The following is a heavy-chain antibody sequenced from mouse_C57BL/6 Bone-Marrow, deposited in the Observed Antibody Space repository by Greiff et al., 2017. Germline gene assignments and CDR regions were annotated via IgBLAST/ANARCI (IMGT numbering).Heavy chain of an antibody. D-gene: IGHD1-1*01. CDR2: IYPSDSET. J-gene: IGHJ2*01. V-gene: IGHV1-61*01. Sequence: QVQLQQPGAELVRPGSSVKLSCKASGYTFTSYWMDWVKQRPGQGLEWIGNIYPSDSETHYNQKFKDKATLTVAKSSSTAYMQLSSLTSEDSAVYYCALITTVVATDYWGQGTTLTVSS. CDR3: ALITTVVATDY. CDR1: GYTFTSYW.